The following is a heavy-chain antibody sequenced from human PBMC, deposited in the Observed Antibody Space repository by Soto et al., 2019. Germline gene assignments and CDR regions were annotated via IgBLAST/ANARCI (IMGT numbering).Heavy chain of an antibody. CDR2: ISYDGSNK. V-gene: IGHV3-30-3*01. D-gene: IGHD3-3*01. CDR3: AREAPFYVFWSGYYHLFAYYYYGMDV. Sequence: HPGGSLRLSCAASGFTFSSYAMHWVRQAPGKGLEWVAVISYDGSNKYYADSVKGRFTISRDNSKNTLYLQMNSLRAEDTAVYYCAREAPFYVFWSGYYHLFAYYYYGMDVWGQGTTVPVSS. CDR1: GFTFSSYA. J-gene: IGHJ6*02.